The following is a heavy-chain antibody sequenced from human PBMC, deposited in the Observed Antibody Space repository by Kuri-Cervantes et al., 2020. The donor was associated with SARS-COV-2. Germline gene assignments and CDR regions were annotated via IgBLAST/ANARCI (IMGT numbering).Heavy chain of an antibody. Sequence: GGSLRLSCAASGFTFSSYGMHWVRQAPGKGLEWVAVISYDGSNKYYADSVKGRFTISRDNSKNTLYLQMDSLRAEDTAVYYCAKVEGYSDGYYYYGMDVWGQGATVTVSS. CDR1: GFTFSSYG. V-gene: IGHV3-30*18. CDR2: ISYDGSNK. J-gene: IGHJ6*02. D-gene: IGHD5-18*01. CDR3: AKVEGYSDGYYYYGMDV.